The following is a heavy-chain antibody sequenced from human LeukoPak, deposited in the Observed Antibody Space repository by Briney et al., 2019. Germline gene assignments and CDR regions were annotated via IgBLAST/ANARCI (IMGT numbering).Heavy chain of an antibody. Sequence: PGGSLRLSCAASGFTFSSCSMNWVRQAPGKGLEWVSSISSSSSYIYYADSVKGRFTTSRDNAKNSLYLQMNSLRAEDTAVYYCASFYSGSYRDFDYWGQGTLVTVSS. J-gene: IGHJ4*02. D-gene: IGHD1-26*01. CDR3: ASFYSGSYRDFDY. V-gene: IGHV3-21*01. CDR1: GFTFSSCS. CDR2: ISSSSSYI.